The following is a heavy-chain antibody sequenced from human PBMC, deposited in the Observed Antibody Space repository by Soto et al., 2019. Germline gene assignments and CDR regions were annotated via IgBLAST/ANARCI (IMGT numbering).Heavy chain of an antibody. CDR1: GGSISSSSYY. Sequence: SETLSLTCTVSGGSISSSSYYWGWIRQPPGKGLEWIGSIYYSGSTYYNPSLKSRVTISVDTSKNQFSLKLSSVTAADTAVYYCARDCGAAGYYGSGSYPGRGILGYWGQGTLVTSPQ. J-gene: IGHJ4*02. CDR2: IYYSGST. D-gene: IGHD3-10*01. V-gene: IGHV4-39*01. CDR3: ARDCGAAGYYGSGSYPGRGILGY.